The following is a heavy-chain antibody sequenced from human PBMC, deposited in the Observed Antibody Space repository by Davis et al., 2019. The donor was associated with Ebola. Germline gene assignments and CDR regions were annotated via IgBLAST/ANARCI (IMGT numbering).Heavy chain of an antibody. Sequence: PSETLSLTCAVYGGSFTDYYWSWIRQSPGKGLEWIGEINHSGSTNYNPSLKSRVTISVDTSKDQFSLKLSSVTAAETAVYYCARGGSYRPYYFDFWGQGTLVTVSS. CDR3: ARGGSYRPYYFDF. D-gene: IGHD3-16*02. CDR2: INHSGST. CDR1: GGSFTDYY. V-gene: IGHV4-34*01. J-gene: IGHJ4*02.